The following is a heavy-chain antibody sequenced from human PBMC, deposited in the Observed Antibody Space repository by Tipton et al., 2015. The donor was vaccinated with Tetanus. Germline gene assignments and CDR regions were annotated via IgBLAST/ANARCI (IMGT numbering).Heavy chain of an antibody. CDR2: INPSGGST. CDR3: ARDRITIFGVVINELDY. CDR1: GYTFTSYY. V-gene: IGHV1-46*01. Sequence: QSGPEVKKPGASVKVSCKASGYTFTSYYMHWVRQAPGQGLEWMGIINPSGGSTSYAQKFQGRVTMTRDTSTSTVYMELSSLRSEGTAVYYCARDRITIFGVVINELDYWGQGTLVTVSS. J-gene: IGHJ4*02. D-gene: IGHD3-3*01.